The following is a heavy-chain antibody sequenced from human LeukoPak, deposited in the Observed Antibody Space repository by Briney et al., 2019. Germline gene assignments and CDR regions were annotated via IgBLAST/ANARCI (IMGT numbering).Heavy chain of an antibody. CDR3: ARMAEYDYVWGSYRSGFDY. J-gene: IGHJ4*02. V-gene: IGHV1-8*01. D-gene: IGHD3-16*02. CDR1: GYTFTSYD. Sequence: GASVKVSCKASGYTFTSYDINWVRQATGQGLEWMGWMNPNSGNTGYAQKFQGRDTMTRNTSISTAYMELSSLRSEDTAVYYCARMAEYDYVWGSYRSGFDYWGQGTLVTVSS. CDR2: MNPNSGNT.